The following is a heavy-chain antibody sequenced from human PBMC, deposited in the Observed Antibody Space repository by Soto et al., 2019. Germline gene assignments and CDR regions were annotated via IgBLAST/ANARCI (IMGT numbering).Heavy chain of an antibody. V-gene: IGHV4-39*02. J-gene: IGHJ5*02. CDR1: GGSISSSTYY. CDR2: IYFRGST. Sequence: QLQLQESGPGLVKPSETLSLTCTVSGGSISSSTYYWGWIRQPPGKGLEWIGSIYFRGSTYYNPSLKSRVTVSADTSKKPFSPKLTSVTAADTAVYYCAREILTGYYPAGWFDPWGQGTLVTVSS. CDR3: AREILTGYYPAGWFDP. D-gene: IGHD3-9*01.